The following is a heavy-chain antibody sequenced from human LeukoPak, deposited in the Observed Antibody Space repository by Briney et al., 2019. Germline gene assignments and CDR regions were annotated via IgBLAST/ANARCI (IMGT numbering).Heavy chain of an antibody. V-gene: IGHV1-18*01. D-gene: IGHD2-21*02. CDR2: ISAYNGNT. J-gene: IGHJ4*02. CDR1: GYTFTSYG. CDR3: ARDPLAYCAGDCYHRFFDY. Sequence: GASVKVSCKAYGYTFTSYGISWVRQAPGQGLEWMGWISAYNGNTNYAPKLQGRVTMTTDTSTSTAYMELRSLRSDDTAVYYCARDPLAYCAGDCYHRFFDYWGQGTLVTVSS.